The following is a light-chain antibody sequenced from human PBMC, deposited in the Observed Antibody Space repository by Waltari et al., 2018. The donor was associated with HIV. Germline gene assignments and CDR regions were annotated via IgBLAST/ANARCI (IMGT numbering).Light chain of an antibody. CDR1: SNAVAGYNY. CDR2: DVS. CDR3: SSYTSSSTPYV. J-gene: IGLJ1*01. Sequence: QSALTQPASVSGSPGPSTINSCPGTSNAVAGYNYVPLDQQHPGQAPKLMIYDVSNRPSGVSNRFSGSKSGNTASLTISGLQAEDEADYYCSSYTSSSTPYVFGTGTKVTVL. V-gene: IGLV2-14*03.